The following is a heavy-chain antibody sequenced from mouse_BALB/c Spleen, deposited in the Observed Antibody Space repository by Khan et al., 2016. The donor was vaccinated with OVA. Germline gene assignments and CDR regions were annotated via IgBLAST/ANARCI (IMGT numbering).Heavy chain of an antibody. CDR3: ARSVTITTVVATDFDY. CDR1: GYSITSDYA. CDR2: ISYSGRT. J-gene: IGHJ2*01. D-gene: IGHD1-1*01. V-gene: IGHV3-2*02. Sequence: EVQLQESGPGLVKPSQSLSLTCTVTGYSITSDYAWNWIRQFPGNKLEWMGYISYSGRTSYNPSLKSRISITRATSKNHFFLQLNSVTTEDTATYDCARSVTITTVVATDFDYWGQGTTLTVSS.